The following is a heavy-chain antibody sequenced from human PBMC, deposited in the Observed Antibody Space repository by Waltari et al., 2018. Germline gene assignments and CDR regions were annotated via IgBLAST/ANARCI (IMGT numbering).Heavy chain of an antibody. D-gene: IGHD3-3*01. Sequence: QVQLVESGGGVVQPGRSLRLSCAASEFTFINYAFHWVRQAPGKGLEWVAAISSDGNKAFYAYSVKGRFTISRDNSKNTVYLQLNSLKPDDTAMYYCARDWRYYTGPDYWGQGTLVAVSS. CDR1: EFTFINYA. V-gene: IGHV3-30*01. CDR3: ARDWRYYTGPDY. J-gene: IGHJ4*02. CDR2: ISSDGNKA.